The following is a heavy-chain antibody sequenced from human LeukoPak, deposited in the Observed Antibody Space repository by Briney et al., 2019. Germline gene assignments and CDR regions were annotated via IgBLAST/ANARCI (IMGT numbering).Heavy chain of an antibody. Sequence: PGGSLRLSCAASGFTFSSHGMHWVRQAPGKGLEWVAFIRYDGSNKYYADSVKGRFTISRDNSKNTLYLQMNSLRAEDTAVYYCAKSFITMVRGVITETLDYWGQGTLVTVSS. CDR3: AKSFITMVRGVITETLDY. CDR1: GFTFSSHG. J-gene: IGHJ4*02. V-gene: IGHV3-30*02. CDR2: IRYDGSNK. D-gene: IGHD3-10*01.